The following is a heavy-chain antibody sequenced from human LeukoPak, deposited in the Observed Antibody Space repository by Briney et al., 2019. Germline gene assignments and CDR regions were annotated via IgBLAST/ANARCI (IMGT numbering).Heavy chain of an antibody. D-gene: IGHD5-24*01. CDR1: GDSISNYY. CDR2: IYYSGST. Sequence: PSETLSLTCSVSGDSISNYYWSWIRQPPGKGLEWIGYIYYSGSTYYNPSLKSRVTISVDTSKNQFSLKLSSVTAADTAVYYCARRRMAEYYFDYWGQGTLVTVSS. V-gene: IGHV4-59*08. J-gene: IGHJ4*02. CDR3: ARRRMAEYYFDY.